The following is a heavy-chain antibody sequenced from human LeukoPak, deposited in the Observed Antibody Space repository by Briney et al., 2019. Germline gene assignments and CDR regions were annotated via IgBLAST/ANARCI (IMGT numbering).Heavy chain of an antibody. CDR3: ARWSMEATNPCYMDV. D-gene: IGHD1-26*01. CDR1: GYTFTSYY. V-gene: IGHV1-46*01. J-gene: IGHJ6*03. Sequence: ASVKVSCKASGYTFTSYYMHWVRQAPGQGLEWMGIINPSGGSTSYAQKFQGRVTMIRDMSTSTVYMELSSLRSEDTAVYYCARWSMEATNPCYMDVWGKGTTVTVSS. CDR2: INPSGGST.